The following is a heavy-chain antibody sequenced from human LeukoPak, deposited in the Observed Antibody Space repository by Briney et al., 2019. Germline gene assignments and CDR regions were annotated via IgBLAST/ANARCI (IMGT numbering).Heavy chain of an antibody. D-gene: IGHD5-24*01. CDR3: ASPQYYFDY. V-gene: IGHV3-48*03. J-gene: IGHJ4*02. CDR2: ISSSGSTT. CDR1: GFTFSTYE. Sequence: GGSLRLSCAASGFTFSTYEMNWVRQAPGKGLEWVSHISSSGSTTYYADSVKGRFTISRDNAKNSLYLQMDSLRAEDTAVYYCASPQYYFDYWGQGTLVTVSS.